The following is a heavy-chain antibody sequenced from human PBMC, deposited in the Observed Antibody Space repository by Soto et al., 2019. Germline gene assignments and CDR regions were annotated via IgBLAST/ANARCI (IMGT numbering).Heavy chain of an antibody. D-gene: IGHD1-1*01. Sequence: QVHLVQSGAEVKKPGASVKVSCKGSGYDFTTYGITWVRQAPGQGLEWMAWISAHNGNTDYAQKLQGRVTMTAETSTRKAYMELRGLRSDDRAMYYCARGRYGDYWGQGALVTVAS. CDR1: GYDFTTYG. V-gene: IGHV1-18*01. CDR2: ISAHNGNT. J-gene: IGHJ4*02. CDR3: ARGRYGDY.